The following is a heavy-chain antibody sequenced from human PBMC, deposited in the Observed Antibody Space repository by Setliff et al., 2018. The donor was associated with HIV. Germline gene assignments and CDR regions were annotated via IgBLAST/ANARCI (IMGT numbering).Heavy chain of an antibody. D-gene: IGHD7-27*01. CDR2: INSDGSST. J-gene: IGHJ4*02. V-gene: IGHV3-74*01. CDR1: GFTFNNYW. Sequence: GGSLRLSCAASGFTFNNYWMHWVRQAPGKGLVWVSRINSDGSSTTYADSVKGRFTLSRDNARTTLYLQMNSLRAEDTAVYYCAGDNWGGDYWGQGTLVTVSS. CDR3: AGDNWGGDY.